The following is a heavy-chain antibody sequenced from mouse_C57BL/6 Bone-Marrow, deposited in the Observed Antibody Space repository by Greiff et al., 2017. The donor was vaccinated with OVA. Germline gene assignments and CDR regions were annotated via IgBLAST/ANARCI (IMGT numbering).Heavy chain of an antibody. Sequence: QVQLQQPGPELVKPGASVKISCKASGYAFSSSWMNWVKQRPGKGLEWIGRIYPGDGDTNYNGKFKGKATLTADKSSSTAYMQLSSLTSEDSAVYFCADQYYFDYWGQGTTLTVSS. CDR3: ADQYYFDY. CDR2: IYPGDGDT. CDR1: GYAFSSSW. V-gene: IGHV1-82*01. J-gene: IGHJ2*01.